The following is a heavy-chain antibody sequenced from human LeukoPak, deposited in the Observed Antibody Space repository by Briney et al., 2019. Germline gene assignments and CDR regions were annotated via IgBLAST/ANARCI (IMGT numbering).Heavy chain of an antibody. J-gene: IGHJ4*02. CDR3: ARRRSGNSYVDY. CDR2: FYYSGST. CDR1: GGSISSSSYY. Sequence: PSETLSLTCTVSGGSISSSSYYWGWIRQPPGKGLEWIGSFYYSGSTYYNPSLKSRVTISVDTSKNQFSLKLSSVNATDTAVYYCARRRSGNSYVDYWGQGTLVTVSS. V-gene: IGHV4-39*01. D-gene: IGHD5-18*01.